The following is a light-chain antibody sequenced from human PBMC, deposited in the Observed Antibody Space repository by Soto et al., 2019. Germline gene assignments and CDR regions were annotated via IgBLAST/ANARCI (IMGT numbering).Light chain of an antibody. Sequence: DIQMTQSPSSLSASVGDRVTITCQASHDISNYLNWYQEKPGKAPKLLIYDASNLETGVPSRFSGSGSGTDFTFTISSLQPEDIATYYCQQYDNLPYTFGQGTKLGIK. J-gene: IGKJ2*01. CDR3: QQYDNLPYT. CDR2: DAS. CDR1: HDISNY. V-gene: IGKV1-33*01.